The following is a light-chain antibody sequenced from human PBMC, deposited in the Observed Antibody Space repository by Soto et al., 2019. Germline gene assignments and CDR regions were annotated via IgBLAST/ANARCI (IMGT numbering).Light chain of an antibody. J-gene: IGKJ5*01. V-gene: IGKV3-15*01. Sequence: EIVITQSPATLSVSPGERATLSCRASQSVSSNLAWYQQKPGQAPRLLIYGASTRATGIPARFSGSGSGTEFTLTISSLQSEDVAVYYCQQYNNWPPPITFGQGTRLEIK. CDR2: GAS. CDR3: QQYNNWPPPIT. CDR1: QSVSSN.